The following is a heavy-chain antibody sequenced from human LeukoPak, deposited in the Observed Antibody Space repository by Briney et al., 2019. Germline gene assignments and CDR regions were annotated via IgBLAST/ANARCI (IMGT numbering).Heavy chain of an antibody. Sequence: GASVKVSCMASGYTFTSYGISWVRQAPGQGLEWMGWISAYNGNTNYAQKLQGRVTMTTDTSTSTAYMELRSLRSDDTAVYYCARVASYYDFWSGYPPSNRYGMDVWGQGTTVTVSS. CDR1: GYTFTSYG. V-gene: IGHV1-18*01. D-gene: IGHD3-3*01. J-gene: IGHJ6*02. CDR2: ISAYNGNT. CDR3: ARVASYYDFWSGYPPSNRYGMDV.